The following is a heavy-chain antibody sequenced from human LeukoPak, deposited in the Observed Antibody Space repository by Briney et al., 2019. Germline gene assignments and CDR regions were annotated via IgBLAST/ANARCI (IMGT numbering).Heavy chain of an antibody. D-gene: IGHD7-27*01. V-gene: IGHV3-48*01. J-gene: IGHJ4*02. CDR2: ISSRSTTI. CDR3: ARDLNWETY. Sequence: GGSLRLSCAASGFTFSSYSMNWVRQAPGKGLEWVSYISSRSTTISHADSVKGRFTISRDNAKNSLYLQMNSLRAEDTAVYYCARDLNWETYWGQGTLVTVSS. CDR1: GFTFSSYS.